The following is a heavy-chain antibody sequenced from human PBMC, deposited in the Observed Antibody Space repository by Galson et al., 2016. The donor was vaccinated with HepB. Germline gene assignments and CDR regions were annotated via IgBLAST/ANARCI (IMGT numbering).Heavy chain of an antibody. V-gene: IGHV4-59*01. CDR3: ARAAYGSVDK. J-gene: IGHJ4*02. CDR1: GGSITNYY. Sequence: SLTCSVSGGSITNYYWSWIRQPPGKGLEWIGYIYYGGSTNYNPSLKSRLTISIDTSKNQFSLKVSSVTAADTAVYYRARAAYGSVDKWGQGTLVTVSS. CDR2: IYYGGST. D-gene: IGHD3-10*01.